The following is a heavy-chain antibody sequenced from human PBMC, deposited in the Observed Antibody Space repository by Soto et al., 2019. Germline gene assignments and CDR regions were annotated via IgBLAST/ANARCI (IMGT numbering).Heavy chain of an antibody. CDR3: ASGAGDYYYYGMDV. D-gene: IGHD3-10*01. Sequence: EVQLLESGGGLVQPGGSLRLSCAASGFTFSSYAMSWVRQAPGKGLGGVSGISGSGGSTYYADSVKGRFTISRDNSKNALSLRVRSRSAEDTAVYFCASGAGDYYYYGMDVWGQGTTVAVSS. CDR2: ISGSGGST. V-gene: IGHV3-23*01. CDR1: GFTFSSYA. J-gene: IGHJ6*02.